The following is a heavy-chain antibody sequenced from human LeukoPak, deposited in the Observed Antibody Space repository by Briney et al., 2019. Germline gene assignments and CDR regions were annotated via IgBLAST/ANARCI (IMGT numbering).Heavy chain of an antibody. CDR2: IYYSGGT. V-gene: IGHV4-59*02. Sequence: GSLRLSCAASGFTVSSTYMSWVRQTPGKGLEWIGYIYYSGGTNYNPSLKSRVSISIDTSKNQFSLKLSSVTAADTAVFYCARGGGYSYGYAFDIWGQGTMVTVS. D-gene: IGHD5-18*01. CDR1: GFTVSSTY. CDR3: ARGGGYSYGYAFDI. J-gene: IGHJ3*02.